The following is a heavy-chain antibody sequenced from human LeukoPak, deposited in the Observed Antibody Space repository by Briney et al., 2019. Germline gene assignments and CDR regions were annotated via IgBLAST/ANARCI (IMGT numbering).Heavy chain of an antibody. D-gene: IGHD7-27*01. CDR1: GFTVSSNY. CDR2: IYSGRST. V-gene: IGHV3-66*01. J-gene: IGHJ4*02. Sequence: EGSLRLSCAASGFTVSSNYMSWVRQAPGKGLEWVSVIYSGRSTYYADSVKGRFTISRDNSKNTLYLQMNSLRAEDTAVYYCAREPGGNWGYWGQGTLVTVSS. CDR3: AREPGGNWGY.